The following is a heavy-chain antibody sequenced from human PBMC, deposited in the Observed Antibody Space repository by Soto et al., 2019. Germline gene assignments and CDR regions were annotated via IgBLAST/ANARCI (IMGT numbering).Heavy chain of an antibody. CDR2: INHSGST. D-gene: IGHD3-22*01. CDR1: GESCSRYY. J-gene: IGHJ6*02. CDR3: ARGRRYYSHPYYNYYGMDV. Sequence: SKIVSITCAVYGESCSRYYWCCTRQPPGKGLEWIGEINHSGSTNYNPSLKSRVTISVDTSKNQFSLKLSSVTAADTAVYYCARGRRYYSHPYYNYYGMDVLGQGTTVT. V-gene: IGHV4-34*01.